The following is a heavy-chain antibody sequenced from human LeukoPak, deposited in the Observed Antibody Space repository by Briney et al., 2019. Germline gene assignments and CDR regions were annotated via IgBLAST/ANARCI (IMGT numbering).Heavy chain of an antibody. D-gene: IGHD6-19*01. J-gene: IGHJ4*02. CDR2: IKQDGSEK. CDR3: ARGGQWLVPRFAY. Sequence: GGSLRPSCAASGFTFSSHWMSWVRQAPGKGLEWVANIKQDGSEKYYVDSVKGRFTISRDNAKNSLYLQMNSLRAEDTAVYYCARGGQWLVPRFAYWGQGTLVTVSS. V-gene: IGHV3-7*05. CDR1: GFTFSSHW.